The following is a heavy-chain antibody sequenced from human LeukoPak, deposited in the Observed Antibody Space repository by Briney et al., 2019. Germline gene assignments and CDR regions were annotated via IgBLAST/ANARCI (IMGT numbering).Heavy chain of an antibody. J-gene: IGHJ4*02. CDR2: ISAGSSFT. V-gene: IGHV3-21*05. CDR3: ARGHISATGRFDY. D-gene: IGHD6-13*01. Sequence: GGSLRLSCVVSGWSFSTYWMNWVRQVPGKGLEWLSYISAGSSFTKYADSVKGRFTISRDNSKNSLYLQMNSLTAEDTAVYYCARGHISATGRFDYWGQGTLVTVSS. CDR1: GWSFSTYW.